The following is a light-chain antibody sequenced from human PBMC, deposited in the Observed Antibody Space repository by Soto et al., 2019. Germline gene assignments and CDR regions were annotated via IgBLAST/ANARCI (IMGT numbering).Light chain of an antibody. CDR2: DAS. J-gene: IGKJ5*01. CDR3: QQYNKWPLIT. Sequence: EVLLTQSPATLSLSPGERATLSCRASQSVSTYLAWYQQKPGQAPRLLIYDASNRATGIPPRFSGSGSGTEFTLTISSLESEDFALYYCQQYNKWPLITFGQGTRLEIK. V-gene: IGKV3-11*01. CDR1: QSVSTY.